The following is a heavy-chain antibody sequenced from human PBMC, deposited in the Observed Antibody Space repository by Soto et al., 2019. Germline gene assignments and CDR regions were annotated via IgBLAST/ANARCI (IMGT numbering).Heavy chain of an antibody. CDR3: AREEKQLSRYGGDFDY. CDR1: DGSVNSGNYY. J-gene: IGHJ4*02. D-gene: IGHD3-16*01. V-gene: IGHV4-61*01. CDR2: IYYIGTT. Sequence: QVQLQESGPGLVKPSETLSLTCSVSDGSVNSGNYYWSWIRQPPGKGLEWIGHIYYIGTTNYNPSLKSRVTLSVDTSKNQFSLKVPSVTAADTAVYFCAREEKQLSRYGGDFDYWGQGILVTVSS.